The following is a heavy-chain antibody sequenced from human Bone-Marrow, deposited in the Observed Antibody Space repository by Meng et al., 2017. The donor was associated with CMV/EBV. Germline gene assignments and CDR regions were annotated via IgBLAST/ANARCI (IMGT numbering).Heavy chain of an antibody. CDR2: IYYSGST. D-gene: IGHD1-26*01. CDR3: ARALPGGAVDY. J-gene: IGHJ4*02. CDR1: GGSISSYY. Sequence: SEPLSLTCTVSGGSISSYYWSWIRQPPGKGLEWIGYIYYSGSTNYNPSLKSRVTISVDTSTNQFPLKLSSVPAADTAVYYCARALPGGAVDYWGQGTLVAVSS. V-gene: IGHV4-59*01.